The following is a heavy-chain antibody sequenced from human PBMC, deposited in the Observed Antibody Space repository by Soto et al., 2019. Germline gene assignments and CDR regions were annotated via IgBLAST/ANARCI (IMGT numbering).Heavy chain of an antibody. D-gene: IGHD2-8*01. Sequence: PGESLKISCKGSGYSFTSYWIGWVRQMPGKGLEWMGIIYPGDSDTRYSPSFQGQVTISADKSISTAYLQWSSLKASDTAMYYCARLNPDQPDKYCTNGVCSPGRMDVWGQGSTVTVSS. V-gene: IGHV5-51*01. CDR1: GYSFTSYW. J-gene: IGHJ6*02. CDR2: IYPGDSDT. CDR3: ARLNPDQPDKYCTNGVCSPGRMDV.